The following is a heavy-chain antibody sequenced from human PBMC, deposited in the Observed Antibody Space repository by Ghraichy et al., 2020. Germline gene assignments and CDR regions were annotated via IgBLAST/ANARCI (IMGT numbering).Heavy chain of an antibody. J-gene: IGHJ5*02. V-gene: IGHV1-69*06. CDR3: ARDRGSSSSGVNWFDP. CDR2: IIPIFGTA. Sequence: SVKVSCKASGGTFSSYAISWVRQAPGQGLEWMGGIIPIFGTANYAQKFQGRVTITADKSTSTAYMELSSLRSEDTAVYYCARDRGSSSSGVNWFDPWGQGTLVTVSS. CDR1: GGTFSSYA. D-gene: IGHD6-6*01.